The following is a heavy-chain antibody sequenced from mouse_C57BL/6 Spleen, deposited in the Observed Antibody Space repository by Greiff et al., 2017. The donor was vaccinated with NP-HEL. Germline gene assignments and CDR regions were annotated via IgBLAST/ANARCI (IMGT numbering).Heavy chain of an antibody. V-gene: IGHV5-17*01. J-gene: IGHJ3*01. CDR3: ARPEDYDGAWFAY. CDR2: ISSGSSTI. D-gene: IGHD2-4*01. Sequence: EVHLVESGGGLVKPGGSLKLSCAASGFTFSDYGMHWVRQAPEKGLEWVAYISSGSSTIYYADTVKGRFTISRDNAKNTLFLQMTSLRSEDKAMYYCARPEDYDGAWFAYWGQGTLVTVSA. CDR1: GFTFSDYG.